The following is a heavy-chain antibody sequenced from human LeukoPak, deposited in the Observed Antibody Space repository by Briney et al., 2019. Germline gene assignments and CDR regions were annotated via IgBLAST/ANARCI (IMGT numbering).Heavy chain of an antibody. J-gene: IGHJ2*01. CDR1: GGSFSGYY. Sequence: SETLSLTCAVYGGSFSGYYWSWIRQPPGKGLEWIGEINHSGSTNYNPSLKSRVTISVDTSKNQFSLKLSSVTAADTAVYYCARHGYSGHDYVVHWYFDLWGRGTLVTVSS. D-gene: IGHD5-12*01. CDR2: INHSGST. V-gene: IGHV4-34*01. CDR3: ARHGYSGHDYVVHWYFDL.